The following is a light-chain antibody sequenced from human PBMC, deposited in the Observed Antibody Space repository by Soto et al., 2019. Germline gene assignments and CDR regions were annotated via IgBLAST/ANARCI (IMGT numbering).Light chain of an antibody. CDR1: QSVSNY. Sequence: EIVLTPSPATLSLSPGERATLSCRASQSVSNYLAWYQQRLGQAPRLLIYGASSGATGIPDRFSGSGSGTDFTLTISRLEPEDFAIYYCQQYGGVPYTFGQGTKLEIK. CDR2: GAS. V-gene: IGKV3-20*01. J-gene: IGKJ2*01. CDR3: QQYGGVPYT.